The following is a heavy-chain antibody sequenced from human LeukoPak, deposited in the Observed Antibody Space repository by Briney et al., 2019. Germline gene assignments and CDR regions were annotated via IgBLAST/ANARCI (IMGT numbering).Heavy chain of an antibody. Sequence: GVSVKVSRKASGYTFTSYGISWVRQAPGQGLEWMGWISAYNGNTNYAQKLQGRVTMTTDTSTSTAYMELRSLRSDDTAVYYCARDLHRFEAAAANWFDPWGQGTLVTVSS. J-gene: IGHJ5*02. V-gene: IGHV1-18*01. CDR3: ARDLHRFEAAAANWFDP. D-gene: IGHD6-13*01. CDR1: GYTFTSYG. CDR2: ISAYNGNT.